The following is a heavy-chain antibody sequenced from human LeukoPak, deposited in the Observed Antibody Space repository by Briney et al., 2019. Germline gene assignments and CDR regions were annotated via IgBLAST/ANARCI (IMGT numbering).Heavy chain of an antibody. CDR3: AKDPCTDGVCYTSSYYGMDV. CDR1: GFTFSSCA. V-gene: IGHV3-23*01. CDR2: ISGSSLSA. Sequence: GGSLRRSCAASGFTFSSCAMSWVRQAPGKGLEWVSVISGSSLSAYYADSVKGRFTISRDNSKNTLYLQMNSLGVEDTAVYYCAKDPCTDGVCYTSSYYGMDVWGLGTTVTVSS. D-gene: IGHD2-8*01. J-gene: IGHJ6*02.